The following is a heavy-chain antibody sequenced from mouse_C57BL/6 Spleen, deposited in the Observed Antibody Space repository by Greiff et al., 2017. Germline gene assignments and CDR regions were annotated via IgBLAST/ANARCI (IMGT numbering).Heavy chain of an antibody. D-gene: IGHD4-1*01. CDR2: IRSGGSYT. Sequence: EVKVVESGGDLVKPGGSLKLSCAASGFTFSSYGMSWFRQTPDNRLEWVATIRSGGSYTYYPDSVKGRFTFSRDNAKNTLYLQMSGLKSEDTAMYYCARKDWVYFDYGGKGTTLTGSS. J-gene: IGHJ2*01. V-gene: IGHV5-6*01. CDR1: GFTFSSYG. CDR3: ARKDWVYFDY.